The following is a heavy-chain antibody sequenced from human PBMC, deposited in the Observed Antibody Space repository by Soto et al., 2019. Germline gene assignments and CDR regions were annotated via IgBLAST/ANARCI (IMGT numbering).Heavy chain of an antibody. J-gene: IGHJ4*02. CDR2: IIPIFGTA. V-gene: IGHV1-69*13. D-gene: IGHD3-22*01. CDR1: RVTFSSYA. CDR3: AGVQEYYYDSSGYWGYFDY. Sequence: SAKVSCKDXRVTFSSYAISLLRHYNGQWLEWIVGIIPIFGTANYAQKFQGRVTITADESTSTAYMELSSLRSEDTAVYYCAGVQEYYYDSSGYWGYFDYWGQGTLVTVS.